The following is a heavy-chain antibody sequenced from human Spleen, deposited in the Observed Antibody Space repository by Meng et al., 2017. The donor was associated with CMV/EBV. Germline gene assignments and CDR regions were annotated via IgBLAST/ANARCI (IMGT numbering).Heavy chain of an antibody. CDR1: GFTFSSYW. Sequence: GESLKISCAASGFTFSSYWMSWVRQAPGKGLEWVANIKQDGSEKYYLDSVKGRFTISRDNAKNSLYLQMNSLRAEDTAVYYCAISLGNPGVDYWGQGTLVTVSS. J-gene: IGHJ4*02. V-gene: IGHV3-7*01. CDR3: AISLGNPGVDY. CDR2: IKQDGSEK.